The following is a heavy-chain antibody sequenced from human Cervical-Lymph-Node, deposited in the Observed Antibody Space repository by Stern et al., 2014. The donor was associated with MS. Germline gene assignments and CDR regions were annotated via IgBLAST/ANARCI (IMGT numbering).Heavy chain of an antibody. D-gene: IGHD3-22*01. CDR1: GYSFTSYW. CDR3: AREGTNYYDNSGYDY. J-gene: IGHJ4*02. Sequence: EVQLVQSGAEVKKPGESLKISCKGSGYSFTSYWIGWVRQMPGKGLEWMGSIYPGDSDPRYSPSFQGQVTISADKSISTAYLQWSSLKASDTAMYYCAREGTNYYDNSGYDYWGQGTLVTVSS. CDR2: IYPGDSDP. V-gene: IGHV5-51*01.